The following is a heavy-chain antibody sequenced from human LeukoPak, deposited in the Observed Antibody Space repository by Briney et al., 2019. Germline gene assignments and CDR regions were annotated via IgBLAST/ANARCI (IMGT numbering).Heavy chain of an antibody. CDR2: ISGSGGST. V-gene: IGHV3-23*01. J-gene: IGHJ4*02. CDR1: GFTFSSYV. CDR3: AKSHDSSGSDY. Sequence: GGSLRVSCAASGFTFSSYVMSWVRQAPGKGLEWVSAISGSGGSTYYADSVKGRFTISRDNSKNTLYMQMNSLRAEDTAVYYCAKSHDSSGSDYWGQGTLVTVSS. D-gene: IGHD3-22*01.